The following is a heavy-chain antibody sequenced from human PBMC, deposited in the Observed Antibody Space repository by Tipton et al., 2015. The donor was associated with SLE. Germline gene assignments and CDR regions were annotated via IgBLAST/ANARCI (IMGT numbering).Heavy chain of an antibody. D-gene: IGHD1-26*01. CDR2: IYYSGST. CDR1: GGSISSSNYY. Sequence: LRLSCTVSGGSISSSNYYWGWIRQPPGKGLGWIGSIYYSGSTYYNPSLRSRVTTSVDTSKNQFSLKLSSVTAADTAVYYCARAGSGWELGHYYYYMDVWGKGTTVTVSS. V-gene: IGHV4-39*07. J-gene: IGHJ6*03. CDR3: ARAGSGWELGHYYYYMDV.